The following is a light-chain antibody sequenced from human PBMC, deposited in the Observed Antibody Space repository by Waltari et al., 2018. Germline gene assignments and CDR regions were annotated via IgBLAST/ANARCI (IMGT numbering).Light chain of an antibody. CDR1: QDIRNN. Sequence: DIQMTQSPSSLSASVGAKVTITCRASQDIRNNLDWFQQKPGRAPKRLIYVATSLQSGVPSRFSGSASGTEFTLTIVSLQPEDFATYFCLQHNSYPRAFGQGTRVEVK. V-gene: IGKV1-17*01. J-gene: IGKJ1*01. CDR3: LQHNSYPRA. CDR2: VAT.